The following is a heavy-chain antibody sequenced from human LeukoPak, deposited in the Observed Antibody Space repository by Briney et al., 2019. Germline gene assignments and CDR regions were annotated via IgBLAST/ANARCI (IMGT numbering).Heavy chain of an antibody. V-gene: IGHV1-18*01. CDR2: ISAYNGNT. D-gene: IGHD4-23*01. CDR3: TRSTKVVSRTFDY. J-gene: IGHJ4*02. Sequence: GASVKVSCKASGYTFTSYGISWVRQAPGQGLEWMGWISAYNGNTNYAQKLQGRVTMTTDTSTSTAYMELSSLTSEDTAVYYCTRSTKVVSRTFDYWGQETLVTVSS. CDR1: GYTFTSYG.